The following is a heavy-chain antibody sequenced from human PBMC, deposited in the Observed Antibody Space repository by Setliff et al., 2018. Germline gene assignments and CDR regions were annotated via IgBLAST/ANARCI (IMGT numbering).Heavy chain of an antibody. J-gene: IGHJ3*02. Sequence: VSCKASGGTFNSYGFSWVRQAPGQGLEWMGRIVPIFGTTNYAQKLLGRLVINVDKSTSTASMELSSLRSEDTAVYYCASQDLAGSSVDAFHIWGQGTLVTVSS. CDR1: GGTFNSYG. V-gene: IGHV1-69*06. D-gene: IGHD3-10*01. CDR3: ASQDLAGSSVDAFHI. CDR2: IVPIFGTT.